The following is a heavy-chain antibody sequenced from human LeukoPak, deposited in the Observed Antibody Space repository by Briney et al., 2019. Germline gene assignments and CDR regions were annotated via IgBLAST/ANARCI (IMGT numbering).Heavy chain of an antibody. Sequence: ASVKVSCKASGYTFTSYGISWVRQAPGQGLEWMGWISAYNGNTNYAQKLQGRVTMTTDTSTSTAYMELRSLRSDDTAVYYCARITMVRGVIIKDDYRGQGTLVTVSS. CDR2: ISAYNGNT. D-gene: IGHD3-10*01. J-gene: IGHJ4*02. CDR3: ARITMVRGVIIKDDY. V-gene: IGHV1-18*01. CDR1: GYTFTSYG.